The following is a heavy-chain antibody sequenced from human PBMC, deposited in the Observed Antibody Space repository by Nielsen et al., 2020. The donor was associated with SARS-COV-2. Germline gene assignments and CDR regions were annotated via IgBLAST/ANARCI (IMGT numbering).Heavy chain of an antibody. D-gene: IGHD5-24*01. V-gene: IGHV3-7*02. J-gene: IGHJ4*02. CDR2: ISPDGSMK. Sequence: GGSLKLSCAASGFSFSTSWMNWVRQGPGQRLEWVANISPDGSMKRHVDSVKGRFTISRDNAKNSLFLQMNSLRAEDTAVYYCARNGRDGYIPFEYWGQGTLVTVSS. CDR1: GFSFSTSW. CDR3: ARNGRDGYIPFEY.